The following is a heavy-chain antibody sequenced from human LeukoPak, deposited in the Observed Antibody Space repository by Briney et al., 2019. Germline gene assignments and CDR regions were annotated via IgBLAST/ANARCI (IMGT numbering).Heavy chain of an antibody. CDR1: GFTFSSYA. D-gene: IGHD3-22*01. V-gene: IGHV3-23*01. Sequence: PGGSLRLSCAASGFTFSSYAMSWVRQAPGKGLEWVSAISGSGGSTYYADSVKGRFTISRDNSKNTLYLQMNSLRDEDTAVYYCANSVSSYYDSSGYESSYYYGMGVWGQGTTVTVSS. J-gene: IGHJ6*02. CDR3: ANSVSSYYDSSGYESSYYYGMGV. CDR2: ISGSGGST.